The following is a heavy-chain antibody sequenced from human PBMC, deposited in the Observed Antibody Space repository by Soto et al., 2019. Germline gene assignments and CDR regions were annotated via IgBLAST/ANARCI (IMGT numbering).Heavy chain of an antibody. J-gene: IGHJ3*02. CDR2: IYYSGST. D-gene: IGHD5-12*01. CDR1: GGSISSGGYY. Sequence: QVQLQESGPGLVKPSQTLSLTCTVSGGSISSGGYYWSWIRQHPGKGLEWIGYIYYSGSTYYNPSLKSRVTISVDTSKNQFALKLSSVTAADTAVYYCARDQCGDGNPRDAFDIWGQGTMVTVSS. CDR3: ARDQCGDGNPRDAFDI. V-gene: IGHV4-31*03.